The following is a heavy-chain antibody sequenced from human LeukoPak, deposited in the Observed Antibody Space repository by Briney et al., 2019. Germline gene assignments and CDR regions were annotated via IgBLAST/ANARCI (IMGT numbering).Heavy chain of an antibody. D-gene: IGHD3-16*01. Sequence: GGSLRLSCAASGFTVSSNYMSWVRQAPGKGLEWVSVIYSGGSTYYADSVKGRFTISRDNSKNTLYLQMNSLRAEDTAVYYCASWNPPPRVWYYFDYWGQGTLVTVSS. J-gene: IGHJ4*02. CDR2: IYSGGST. V-gene: IGHV3-53*01. CDR3: ASWNPPPRVWYYFDY. CDR1: GFTVSSNY.